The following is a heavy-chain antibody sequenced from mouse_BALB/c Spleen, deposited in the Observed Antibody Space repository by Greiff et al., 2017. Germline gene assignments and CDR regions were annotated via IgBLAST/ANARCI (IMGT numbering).Heavy chain of an antibody. V-gene: IGHV3-6*02. CDR3: AREDDYPAWFAY. J-gene: IGHJ3*01. D-gene: IGHD2-4*01. Sequence: EVQVVESGPGLVKPSQSLSLTCSVTGYSITSGYYWNWIRQFPGNKLEWMGYISYDGSNNYNPSLKNRISITRDTSKNQFFLKLNSVTTEDTATYYCAREDDYPAWFAYWGQGTLVTVSA. CDR1: GYSITSGYY. CDR2: ISYDGSN.